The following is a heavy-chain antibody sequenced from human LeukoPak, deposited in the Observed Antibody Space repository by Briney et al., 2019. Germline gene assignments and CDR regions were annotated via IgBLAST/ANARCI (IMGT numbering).Heavy chain of an antibody. Sequence: GASVKVSCKTSGYTFTGYYMFWVRQAPGQGLEWMGLINLNSGGTNYAQKFQGRVTMTRDTSISTAYMELSRLRSDDTAVYYCARIKTPYCTNGICYTRDDAFDIWGQGTMVTVSS. CDR3: ARIKTPYCTNGICYTRDDAFDI. CDR1: GYTFTGYY. D-gene: IGHD2-8*01. CDR2: INLNSGGT. J-gene: IGHJ3*02. V-gene: IGHV1-2*02.